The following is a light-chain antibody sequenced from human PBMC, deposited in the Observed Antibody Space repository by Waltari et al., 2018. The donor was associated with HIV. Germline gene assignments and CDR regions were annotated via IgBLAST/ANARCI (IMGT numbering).Light chain of an antibody. V-gene: IGLV4-69*01. CDR1: SAHLNSV. CDR3: QTWGTGIQV. J-gene: IGLJ2*01. Sequence: QVVLTQPPSASASLGASVKLTCTLSSAHLNSVIHWHQQQPKKGPRFLKKLNSDGRHSKGDGIPDRFSGSSSGAERYLTISSLQSEDEGDYFCQTWGTGIQVFGGGTRLTVL. CDR2: LNSDGRH.